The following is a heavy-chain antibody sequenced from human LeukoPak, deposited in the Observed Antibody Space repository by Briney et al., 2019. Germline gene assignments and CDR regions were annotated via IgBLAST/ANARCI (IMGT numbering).Heavy chain of an antibody. Sequence: PSETLSLTCTVSGGSISSGGYYWSWIRQHPGKGLEWIGYIYYSGSTYYNPSLKSRVTISVDTSKNQFSLKLSSVTAADTAVYYCARRGDGYNLYFDYWGQGTLVTVSS. CDR2: IYYSGST. V-gene: IGHV4-31*03. CDR1: GGSISSGGYY. J-gene: IGHJ4*02. D-gene: IGHD5-24*01. CDR3: ARRGDGYNLYFDY.